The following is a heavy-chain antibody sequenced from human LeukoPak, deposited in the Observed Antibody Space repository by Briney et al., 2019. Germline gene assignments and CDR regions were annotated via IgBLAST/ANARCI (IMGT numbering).Heavy chain of an antibody. J-gene: IGHJ3*02. V-gene: IGHV3-11*06. CDR2: TSSSSSYT. D-gene: IGHD2-21*02. CDR1: GFTFSDYY. CDR3: ARDFCGGDCYSADDAFDI. Sequence: GGSLRLSCAASGFTFSDYYMSWIRQAPGKGLEWVSYTSSSSSYTNYADSVKGRFTISRDNAKNSLYLQMNSLRAEDTAVYYCARDFCGGDCYSADDAFDIWGQGTMVTVSS.